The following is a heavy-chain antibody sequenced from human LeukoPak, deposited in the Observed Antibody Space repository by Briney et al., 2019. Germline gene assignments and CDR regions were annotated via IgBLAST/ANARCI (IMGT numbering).Heavy chain of an antibody. J-gene: IGHJ4*02. CDR1: GFTFSSYA. V-gene: IGHV3-23*01. CDR3: ARVGSSWLSFDY. Sequence: GGSLRLSCAASGFTFSSYAMGWVRQAPGKGLEWVSAISGSGGSTYYADSVKGRFTISRDNSKNTLYLQMNSLRAEDTAVYYCARVGSSWLSFDYWGQGTLVTVSS. D-gene: IGHD6-13*01. CDR2: ISGSGGST.